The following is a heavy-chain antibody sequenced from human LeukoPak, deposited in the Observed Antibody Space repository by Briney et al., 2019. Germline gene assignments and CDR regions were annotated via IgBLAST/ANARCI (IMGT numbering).Heavy chain of an antibody. J-gene: IGHJ4*02. Sequence: PGGSLRLTCAVSGFTFSNNPMTWVRQAPGKGLEWVSAISGSGDATYYADSVKGRFTISRDNSKNTLYFQLNSLRAEDTAVYYCAPTPGRPRLFDYWGQGTLVTVSS. CDR2: ISGSGDAT. D-gene: IGHD2-15*01. CDR1: GFTFSNNP. CDR3: APTPGRPRLFDY. V-gene: IGHV3-23*01.